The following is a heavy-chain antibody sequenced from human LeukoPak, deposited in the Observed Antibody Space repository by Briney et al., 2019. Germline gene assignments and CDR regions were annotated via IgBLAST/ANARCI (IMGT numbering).Heavy chain of an antibody. CDR3: AKDSQQQLGYYYYGMDV. Sequence: GGSLRLSCAASGFTFSSYAMSWVRQAPGKGLEWVSAVSGSGGSTYYADSVKGRFTISRDNSKNTLYLQMNSLRAEDTAVYYCAKDSQQQLGYYYYGMDVWGQGTTVTVSS. V-gene: IGHV3-23*01. J-gene: IGHJ6*02. CDR1: GFTFSSYA. D-gene: IGHD6-13*01. CDR2: VSGSGGST.